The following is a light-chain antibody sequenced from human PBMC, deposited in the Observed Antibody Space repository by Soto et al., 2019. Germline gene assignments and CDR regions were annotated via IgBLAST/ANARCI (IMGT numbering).Light chain of an antibody. Sequence: DIQMTQFPSSLSASVGDRVTITCRASQGIRNDLGWYQQKPGKAPKRLIYAASSLQSGVPSRFSGSGSWTEFAPAISSLQPEDSATFCCLQHSTYPLTFGQGTKVEIK. CDR2: AAS. J-gene: IGKJ1*01. CDR1: QGIRND. CDR3: LQHSTYPLT. V-gene: IGKV1-17*01.